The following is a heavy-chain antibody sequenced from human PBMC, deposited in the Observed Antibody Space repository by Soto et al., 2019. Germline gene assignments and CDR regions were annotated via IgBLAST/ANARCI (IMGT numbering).Heavy chain of an antibody. V-gene: IGHV3-30*09. Sequence: VGSLRLSCAASGFTFSSYAMHWVRQAPGKGLEWVAVISYDGSNKYYADSVKGRFAISRDNSKNTLYLQMNSLRAEDTAVYYCAREEQLVLYYYGMDVWGQGTTVTVS. CDR3: AREEQLVLYYYGMDV. J-gene: IGHJ6*02. D-gene: IGHD6-6*01. CDR2: ISYDGSNK. CDR1: GFTFSSYA.